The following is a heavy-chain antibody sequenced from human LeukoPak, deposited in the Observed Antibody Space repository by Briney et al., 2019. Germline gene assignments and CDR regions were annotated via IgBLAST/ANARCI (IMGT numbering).Heavy chain of an antibody. Sequence: GGSLRLSCAASGFAFSSYWMSWVRQAPGKGLEWVANIKQDGSEKYYADSVKGRFTISRDNAKNSLYLQMNSLRAEDTAVYYCARDSGYDPDYFDYWGQGTLVTVSS. CDR2: IKQDGSEK. CDR3: ARDSGYDPDYFDY. J-gene: IGHJ4*02. D-gene: IGHD5-12*01. CDR1: GFAFSSYW. V-gene: IGHV3-7*01.